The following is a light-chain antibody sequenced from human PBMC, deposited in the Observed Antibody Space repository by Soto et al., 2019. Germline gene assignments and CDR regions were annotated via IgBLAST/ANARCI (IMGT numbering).Light chain of an antibody. CDR1: QAISNS. CDR3: QTYNTARPT. Sequence: IHMTLSPSSLSASMGHRVAISCRASQAISNSVAWYQQKPGKPPQLLIYAAYNLQSGVPSRFSGSGSGTDFTLTISSLQTEDVAIYYCQTYNTARPTFGQGTRLEIK. V-gene: IGKV1-27*01. J-gene: IGKJ5*01. CDR2: AAY.